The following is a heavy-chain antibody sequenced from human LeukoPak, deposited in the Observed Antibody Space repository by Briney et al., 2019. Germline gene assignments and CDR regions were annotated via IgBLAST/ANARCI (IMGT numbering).Heavy chain of an antibody. CDR1: GYTFTSYD. CDR2: MNPNSGNT. Sequence: ASVKVSCKASGYTFTSYDINWVRQATGQGLEWMGWMNPNSGNTGYAQKFQGRVTMTRNTSISTAYMELSSLRSEDTAVYYCARVATRLQLPVGYWGQGTLVTVSS. J-gene: IGHJ4*02. V-gene: IGHV1-8*01. CDR3: ARVATRLQLPVGY. D-gene: IGHD5-12*01.